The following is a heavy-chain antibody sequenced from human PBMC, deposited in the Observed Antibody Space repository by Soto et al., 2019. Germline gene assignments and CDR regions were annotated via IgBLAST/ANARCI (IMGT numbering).Heavy chain of an antibody. J-gene: IGHJ3*02. V-gene: IGHV4-59*01. CDR1: GGSISTYY. Sequence: SETLSLTCTVSGGSISTYYWSWIRQPPGKGLEWIGYIFYTGSTNYNPPLKSRVTISVDTSKNQFSLMLNSVTAADTAVYYCAREGPWGTRDAFDIWGQGTMVTVSS. D-gene: IGHD1-26*01. CDR2: IFYTGST. CDR3: AREGPWGTRDAFDI.